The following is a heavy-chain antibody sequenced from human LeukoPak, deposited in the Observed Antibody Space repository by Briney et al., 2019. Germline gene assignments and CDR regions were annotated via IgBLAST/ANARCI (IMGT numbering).Heavy chain of an antibody. CDR1: GFTVSSNY. J-gene: IGHJ4*02. CDR3: ARDHPDRSGYSVI. D-gene: IGHD3-22*01. Sequence: GGSLRLSCTASGFTVSSNYMGWVCHAPGKGLEWVSVRHGGGNTWYAHSVKGRFTISSDQSKSTLYLQMNSLRADDTAVYYCARDHPDRSGYSVIWGQGTLVTVSS. CDR2: RHGGGNT. V-gene: IGHV3-53*01.